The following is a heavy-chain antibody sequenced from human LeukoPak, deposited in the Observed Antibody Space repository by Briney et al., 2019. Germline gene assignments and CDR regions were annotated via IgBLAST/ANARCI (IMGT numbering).Heavy chain of an antibody. CDR2: ISKPGTYT. Sequence: GGSLRLSCAASGFAVSSNYMSWIRQAPGKGLEWVSYISKPGTYTDYADSVKGRFTISRDNAKNSLYLQMNSLRAEDTAVYYCAREYYYTLDVWGQGTTVTVSS. V-gene: IGHV3-11*05. CDR1: GFAVSSNY. CDR3: AREYYYTLDV. J-gene: IGHJ6*02.